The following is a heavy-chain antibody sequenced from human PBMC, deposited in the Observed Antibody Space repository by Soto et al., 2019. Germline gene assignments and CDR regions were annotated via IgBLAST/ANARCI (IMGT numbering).Heavy chain of an antibody. CDR1: GFTFSSYG. Sequence: GGSLRLSCAASGFTFSSYGMHWVRQAPGKGLEWVAVIWYDGSNKYYADSVKGRFTISRDNSKNTLYLQMNSLRAEDTAVYYCARDQDVVAATLGYYYMDVWGKGTTVTVSS. J-gene: IGHJ6*03. V-gene: IGHV3-33*01. CDR3: ARDQDVVAATLGYYYMDV. CDR2: IWYDGSNK. D-gene: IGHD2-15*01.